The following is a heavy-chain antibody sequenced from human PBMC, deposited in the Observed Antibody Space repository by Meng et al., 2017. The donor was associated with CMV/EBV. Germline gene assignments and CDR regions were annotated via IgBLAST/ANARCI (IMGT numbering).Heavy chain of an antibody. D-gene: IGHD6-13*01. Sequence: ASVKVSCKASGYTFTSYGISWVRQAPGQGLEWMGWISAYNGNTNYAQKLQGRVTMTTDTSTSTAYMELRSLRSGDTAVYYCARSTKYSSSWFFDYWGQGTLVTVSS. CDR2: ISAYNGNT. J-gene: IGHJ4*02. CDR1: GYTFTSYG. V-gene: IGHV1-18*01. CDR3: ARSTKYSSSWFFDY.